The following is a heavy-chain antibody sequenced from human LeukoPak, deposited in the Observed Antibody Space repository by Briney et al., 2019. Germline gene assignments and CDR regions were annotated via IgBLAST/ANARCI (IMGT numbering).Heavy chain of an antibody. D-gene: IGHD2-15*01. CDR2: ISYDGSNK. J-gene: IGHJ4*02. V-gene: IGHV3-30*18. CDR3: SKGDCSGGTCLLPHDF. CDR1: GFTFSSYG. Sequence: GGSLRLSCAASGFTFSSYGMHWVRQAPGKGLEWVAVISYDGSNKYYADSVKGRFTISRDNSKNTLYLQMNSLRAEDTAVYYCSKGDCSGGTCLLPHDFWGQGTLVTVSS.